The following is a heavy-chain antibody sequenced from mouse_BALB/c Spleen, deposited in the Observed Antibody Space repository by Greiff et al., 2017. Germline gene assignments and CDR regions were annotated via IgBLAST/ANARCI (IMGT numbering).Heavy chain of an antibody. CDR1: GYTFSSYW. Sequence: QVQLQQSGAELMKPGASVKISCKATGYTFSSYWTEWVKQRPGHGLEWIGEILPGSGSTNYNEKFKGKATFTADTSSNTAYMQLSSLTSEDSAVYYCAREEGDYGSSSYAMDYWGQGTSVTVSS. D-gene: IGHD1-1*01. V-gene: IGHV1-9*01. J-gene: IGHJ4*01. CDR3: AREEGDYGSSSYAMDY. CDR2: ILPGSGST.